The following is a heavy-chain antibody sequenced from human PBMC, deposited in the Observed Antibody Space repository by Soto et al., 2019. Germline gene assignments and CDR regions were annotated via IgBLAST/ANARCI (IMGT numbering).Heavy chain of an antibody. CDR2: ISSSGSSI. V-gene: IGHV3-11*01. Sequence: GGSLRLSCAASGFTCSDYYMNWIRQAPGKGLEWISYISSSGSSIYYADSVKGRFTISRDNARNPLYLQMNSLRAEDTAVYYCARAAITFFYYFDFWGQGTLVTVSS. CDR1: GFTCSDYY. CDR3: ARAAITFFYYFDF. J-gene: IGHJ4*02. D-gene: IGHD3-16*01.